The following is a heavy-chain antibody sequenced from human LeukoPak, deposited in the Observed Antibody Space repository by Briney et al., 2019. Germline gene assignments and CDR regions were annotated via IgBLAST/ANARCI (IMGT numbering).Heavy chain of an antibody. CDR2: IIPIFGTA. J-gene: IGHJ4*02. CDR3: ATHPRDYRLYYFDY. V-gene: IGHV1-69*13. CDR1: GGTFSSYA. D-gene: IGHD4-17*01. Sequence: EASVRVSCKASGGTFSSYAISWVRQPPGQGLEWMGGIIPIFGTANYAQKFQGRVTITADESTSTAYMELSSLRYEDTAVYYCATHPRDYRLYYFDYWGQGNLVTVSS.